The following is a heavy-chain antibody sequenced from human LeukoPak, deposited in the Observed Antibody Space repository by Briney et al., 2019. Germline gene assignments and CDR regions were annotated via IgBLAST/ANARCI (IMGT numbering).Heavy chain of an antibody. Sequence: SCKASGGTFSSYAMHWVRQAPGKGLKYVSAISSNGGSTYYAHSVKGRFTISRENSKNTLYLEVNSLRAEDPAVDYWAKHLGGYCSGCSCYRAGIFDYWGQGTLVTVSS. D-gene: IGHD2-15*01. CDR3: AKHLGGYCSGCSCYRAGIFDY. CDR1: GGTFSSYA. V-gene: IGHV3-64*04. CDR2: ISSNGGST. J-gene: IGHJ4*02.